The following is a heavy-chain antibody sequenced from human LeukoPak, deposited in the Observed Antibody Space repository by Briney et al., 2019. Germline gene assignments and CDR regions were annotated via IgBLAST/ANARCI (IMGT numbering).Heavy chain of an antibody. Sequence: GGSLRLSCEASGFTFNNYYMSWVRQAPGKGLEWVGFIRSKAYGGTTEYAASVKGRFTISRDDSKSIAYLQMNSLKTEDTAVYYCTRDHSSGCPGGYWGQGTLVTVSS. CDR3: TRDHSSGCPGGY. V-gene: IGHV3-49*04. D-gene: IGHD6-19*01. CDR2: IRSKAYGGTT. CDR1: GFTFNNYY. J-gene: IGHJ4*02.